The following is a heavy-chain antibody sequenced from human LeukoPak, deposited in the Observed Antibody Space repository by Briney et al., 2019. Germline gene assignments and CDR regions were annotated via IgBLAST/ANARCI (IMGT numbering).Heavy chain of an antibody. CDR3: ARAPYFQIYCDSSCYLMQY. D-gene: IGHD3-22*01. CDR1: GFTFSSYW. V-gene: IGHV3-74*03. CDR2: INGDGSST. Sequence: AGGSLTLSCAASGFTFSSYWMHWVRQAPGKGLLWVSRINGDGSSTTYADSVKGRFTISRDNAKNTLYLQMNSLRAEDTAVYYCARAPYFQIYCDSSCYLMQYWGPGNLGTVSS. J-gene: IGHJ4*02.